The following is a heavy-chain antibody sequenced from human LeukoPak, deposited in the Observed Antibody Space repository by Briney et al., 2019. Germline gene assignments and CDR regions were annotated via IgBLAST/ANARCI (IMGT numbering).Heavy chain of an antibody. V-gene: IGHV3-7*01. CDR2: IKQDGSET. CDR1: GFTFSTYW. J-gene: IGHJ4*02. Sequence: GGSLRLSCAASGFTFSTYWMTWLRQAPGEGLEWVANIKQDGSETYHVDSVKGRFTISRDNAKNSLYLQMNSLRAEDTAVYYCARHTGTYFNYWGQGTLVTVSS. CDR3: ARHTGTYFNY. D-gene: IGHD1-26*01.